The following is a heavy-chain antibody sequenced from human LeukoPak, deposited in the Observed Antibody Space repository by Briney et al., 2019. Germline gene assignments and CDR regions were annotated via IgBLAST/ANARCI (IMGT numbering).Heavy chain of an antibody. CDR3: ARVGGYSYGYLDCYFDL. CDR1: GYTFTSYA. CDR2: INAGNGNT. D-gene: IGHD5-18*01. V-gene: IGHV1-3*01. J-gene: IGHJ2*01. Sequence: ASVKVSCKASGYTFTSYAMHWVRQAPGQRLEWMGWINAGNGNTKYSQKFQGRVTITRDTSASTAYMELSSLRSEDTAVYYCARVGGYSYGYLDCYFDLWGRGTLVTVSS.